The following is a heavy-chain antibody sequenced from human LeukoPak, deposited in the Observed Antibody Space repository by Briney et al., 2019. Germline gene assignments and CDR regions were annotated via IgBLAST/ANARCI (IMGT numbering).Heavy chain of an antibody. CDR3: ARDPSNTSGWKTWFDP. CDR1: GYKFTSYG. V-gene: IGHV1-18*01. J-gene: IGHJ5*02. CDR2: IATYNDHT. D-gene: IGHD6-19*01. Sequence: ASVKVSCKASGYKFTSYGISWVRQAPGQGLVWMGWIATYNDHTDYAQKFQGRVTMTTYTSTTTAYLELRSLTSDDTAVYYCARDPSNTSGWKTWFDPWGQGTLVTVSS.